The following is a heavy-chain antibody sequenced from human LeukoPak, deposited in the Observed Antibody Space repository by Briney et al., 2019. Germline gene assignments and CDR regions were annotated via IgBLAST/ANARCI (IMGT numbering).Heavy chain of an antibody. D-gene: IGHD3-22*01. CDR2: IKSKTNGGTA. V-gene: IGHV3-15*01. J-gene: IGHJ4*02. Sequence: GGSLRLSCAASGFTFGNAWMSWVRQAPGKGLEWVGRIKSKTNGGTADYAPPVKGRFTISRDDSKNTLFLQMNSLKAEDTAVYYCTTDSETYYYDSSAYYYGSFDYWGQGTLVTVSS. CDR1: GFTFGNAW. CDR3: TTDSETYYYDSSAYYYGSFDY.